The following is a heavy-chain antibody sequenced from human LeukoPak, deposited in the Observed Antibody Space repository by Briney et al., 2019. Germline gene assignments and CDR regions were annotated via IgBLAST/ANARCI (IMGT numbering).Heavy chain of an antibody. CDR2: ISGSGGST. J-gene: IGHJ3*02. CDR3: ARENSLITMIDAFDI. D-gene: IGHD3-22*01. CDR1: GFTFSSYG. Sequence: GGSLRLSCAASGFTFSSYGMSWVRQAPGKGLEWVSAISGSGGSTYYADSVKGRFTISRDNSKNTVYPQMNSLRAEDTAVYYCARENSLITMIDAFDIWGQATMVTVSS. V-gene: IGHV3-23*01.